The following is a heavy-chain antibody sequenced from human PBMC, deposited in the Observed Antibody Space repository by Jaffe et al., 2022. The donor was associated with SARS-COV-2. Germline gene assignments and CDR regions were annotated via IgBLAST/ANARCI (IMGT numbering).Heavy chain of an antibody. CDR2: IYYSGST. V-gene: IGHV4-39*01. Sequence: QLQLQESGPGLVKPSETLSLTCTVSGGSISSSSYYWGWIRQPPGKGLEWIGSIYYSGSTYYNPSLKSRVTISVDTSKNQFSLKLSSVTAADTAVYYCAGYGVVVITTTGFDYWGQGTLVTVSS. D-gene: IGHD3-22*01. CDR3: AGYGVVVITTTGFDY. J-gene: IGHJ4*02. CDR1: GGSISSSSYY.